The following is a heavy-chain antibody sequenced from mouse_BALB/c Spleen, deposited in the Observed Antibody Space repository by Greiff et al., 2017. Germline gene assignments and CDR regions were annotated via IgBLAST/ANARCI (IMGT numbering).Heavy chain of an antibody. CDR1: GFTFSSFG. V-gene: IGHV5-17*02. CDR2: ISSGSSTI. CDR3: ARSGAMDY. J-gene: IGHJ4*01. Sequence: EAKLVESGGGLVQPGGSRKLSCAASGFTFSSFGMHWVRQAPEKGLEWVAYISSGSSTIYYADTVKGRFTISRDNPKNTLFLQMTSLRSEDTAMYYCARSGAMDYWGQGTSVTVSS. D-gene: IGHD3-1*01.